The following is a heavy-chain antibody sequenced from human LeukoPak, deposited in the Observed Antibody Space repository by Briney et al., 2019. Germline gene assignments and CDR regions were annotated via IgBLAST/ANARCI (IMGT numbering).Heavy chain of an antibody. CDR3: ARGRRGGNSFKY. D-gene: IGHD4-23*01. V-gene: IGHV4-34*01. Sequence: SETLSLTCTVSGGSISSYYWSWIRQPAGKGLEWIGEINHSGSTNYNPSLKSRVTISVDTSKNQFSLKLSSVTAADTAVYYCARGRRGGNSFKYWGQGTLVTVSS. CDR2: INHSGST. J-gene: IGHJ4*02. CDR1: GGSISSYY.